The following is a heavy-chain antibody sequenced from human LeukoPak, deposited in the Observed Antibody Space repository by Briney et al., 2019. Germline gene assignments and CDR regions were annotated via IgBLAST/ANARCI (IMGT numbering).Heavy chain of an antibody. CDR2: ISSSSSTI. D-gene: IGHD3-3*01. Sequence: GGSLRLSCAASGFTFSSYSMNWVRQAPGKGLEWVSYISSSSSTIYYADSVKGRFTISRDNAKNSLYLQTNSLRAEDTAVYYCARGTIRFLEWLLQEVDYWGLGTLVTVSS. CDR3: ARGTIRFLEWLLQEVDY. J-gene: IGHJ4*02. V-gene: IGHV3-48*01. CDR1: GFTFSSYS.